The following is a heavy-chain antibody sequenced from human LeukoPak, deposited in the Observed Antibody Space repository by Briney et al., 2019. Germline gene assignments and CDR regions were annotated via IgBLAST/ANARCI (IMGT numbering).Heavy chain of an antibody. CDR2: ISGDGGST. J-gene: IGHJ4*02. Sequence: PGGSLRLSCAASGFTSDDYAMHWVRQGPGKGLEWVSLISGDGGSTYYAGSVKGRFTISRDNSKNTLYLQMNSLRAEDTAVYYCAKPHRRSITIIVVPFDYWGQGTLVTVSS. CDR1: GFTSDDYA. D-gene: IGHD3-22*01. V-gene: IGHV3-43*02. CDR3: AKPHRRSITIIVVPFDY.